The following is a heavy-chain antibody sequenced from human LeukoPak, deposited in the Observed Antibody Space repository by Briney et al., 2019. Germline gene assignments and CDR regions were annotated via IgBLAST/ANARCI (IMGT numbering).Heavy chain of an antibody. CDR1: GGSISSGGYS. Sequence: SETLSLTCAVSGGSISSGGYSWSWIRQPPGKGLEWIGYIYHNGSTYYNPSLKSRVTISVDRSKNQFSLKLSSVTAADTAVYYCARVTEYYYDSSGYYSDAFDIWGQGTMVTVSS. J-gene: IGHJ3*02. D-gene: IGHD3-22*01. V-gene: IGHV4-30-2*01. CDR2: IYHNGST. CDR3: ARVTEYYYDSSGYYSDAFDI.